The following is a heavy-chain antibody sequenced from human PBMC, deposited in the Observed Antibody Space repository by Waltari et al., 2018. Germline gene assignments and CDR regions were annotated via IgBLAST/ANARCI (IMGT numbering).Heavy chain of an antibody. J-gene: IGHJ4*02. D-gene: IGHD2-2*01. V-gene: IGHV1-69*01. CDR3: ATVPAAMGLDY. CDR1: GGTFSSYA. Sequence: QVQLVQSGAEVKKPGSSVKVSCKASGGTFSSYAISWVRQAPGQGLEWMGGIIASFGTANYARKCQGRVTITADEATSTAYMELSSLRSEDTAVYYCATVPAAMGLDYWGQGTLVTVSS. CDR2: IIASFGTA.